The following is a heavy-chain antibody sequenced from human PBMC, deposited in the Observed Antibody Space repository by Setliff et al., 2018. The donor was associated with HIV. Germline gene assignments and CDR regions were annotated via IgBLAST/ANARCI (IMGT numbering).Heavy chain of an antibody. CDR3: ARVKSGSLDGLDI. D-gene: IGHD1-26*01. J-gene: IGHJ3*02. CDR2: ISSSGTYI. CDR1: GFTFGHYT. Sequence: GASLKISCAASGFTFGHYTMNWVRQAPGRGLEWVSSISSSGTYIKYAQSVKGRFTVSRDNAKKSLYLQIDSLGAEDTAVYYCARVKSGSLDGLDIWGQGRMVTVSS. V-gene: IGHV3-21*01.